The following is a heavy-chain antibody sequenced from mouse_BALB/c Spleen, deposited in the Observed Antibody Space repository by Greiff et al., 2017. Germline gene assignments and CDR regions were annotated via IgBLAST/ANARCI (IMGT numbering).Heavy chain of an antibody. J-gene: IGHJ4*01. D-gene: IGHD2-10*02. V-gene: IGHV5-17*02. Sequence: EVMLVESGGGLVQPGGSRKLSCAASGFTFSSFGMHWVRQAPEKGLEWVAYISSCSSTIYYADTVKGRFTISRDNPKNTLFLQMTSLRSEDTAMCYCARGEYGGLTAMDDWGQGTSVTVSS. CDR2: ISSCSSTI. CDR3: ARGEYGGLTAMDD. CDR1: GFTFSSFG.